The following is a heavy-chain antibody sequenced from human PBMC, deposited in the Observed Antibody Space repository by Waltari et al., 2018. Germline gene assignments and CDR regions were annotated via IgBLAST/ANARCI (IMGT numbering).Heavy chain of an antibody. Sequence: QVQLQQWGAGLLKPSETLSLTCAVYGGSFSGYYWSWIRQPPGKGLEWIGEINHSGSTNYNPSLRSRVNISVDPSKNQFSLKLSSVTAADTAVYYCASSIVVVVAARGFDYWGQGTLVTVSS. CDR3: ASSIVVVVAARGFDY. CDR1: GGSFSGYY. CDR2: INHSGST. V-gene: IGHV4-34*01. J-gene: IGHJ4*02. D-gene: IGHD2-15*01.